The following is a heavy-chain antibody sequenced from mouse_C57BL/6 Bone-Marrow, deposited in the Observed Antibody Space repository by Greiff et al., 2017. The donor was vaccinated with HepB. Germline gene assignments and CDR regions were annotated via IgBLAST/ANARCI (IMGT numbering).Heavy chain of an antibody. CDR1: GYLFTGYF. Sequence: VQLQQSGPELVKPGDSVKISCKASGYLFTGYFMNWVMQSHGKSLEWIGRINPYNGDTFYYQKFKGKATLTVDKSSSTAHMELRSLTSEDSAVYYCARGETTVVGRHYAMDYWGQGTSVTVSS. V-gene: IGHV1-20*01. CDR2: INPYNGDT. J-gene: IGHJ4*01. CDR3: ARGETTVVGRHYAMDY. D-gene: IGHD1-1*01.